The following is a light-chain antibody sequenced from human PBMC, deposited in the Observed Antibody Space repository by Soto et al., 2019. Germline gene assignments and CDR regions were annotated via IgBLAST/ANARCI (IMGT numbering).Light chain of an antibody. CDR2: WAS. J-gene: IGKJ4*01. V-gene: IGKV4-1*01. Sequence: DIVMTQSPDSLAVSLGERATINCKSSQSVLYSSNNKNYLAWYQKKPGQPPKLLIYWASTRESGVPDRLSGSGSGTDFTLTIDSLQAEDVAVYLCLQYYSTPLAFGGGTKVEIK. CDR3: LQYYSTPLA. CDR1: QSVLYSSNNKNY.